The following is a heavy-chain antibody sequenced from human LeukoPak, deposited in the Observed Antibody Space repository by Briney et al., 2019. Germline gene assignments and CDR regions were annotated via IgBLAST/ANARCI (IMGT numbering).Heavy chain of an antibody. CDR1: GFSFANYW. Sequence: GGSLRLSCAASGFSFANYWMHWVRQAPGKGLVWVSHINSDGSATRYADSVKGRFTISRDNAKNSLYLQMNSLRAEDTAVYYCASGPPSLDRHDAFDIWGQGTMVTVSS. J-gene: IGHJ3*02. CDR2: INSDGSAT. CDR3: ASGPPSLDRHDAFDI. V-gene: IGHV3-74*01.